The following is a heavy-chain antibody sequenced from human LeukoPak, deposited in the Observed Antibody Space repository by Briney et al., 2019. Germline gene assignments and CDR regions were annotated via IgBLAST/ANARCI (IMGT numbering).Heavy chain of an antibody. V-gene: IGHV3-21*01. D-gene: IGHD2-15*01. CDR3: ARRIGVVVAATPVDY. CDR2: ISSSSSYI. CDR1: GVTFSSDS. J-gene: IGHJ4*02. Sequence: GGSLRLSCAASGVTFSSDSMNWVRQAPGKGLEWVSSISSSSSYIYYAVTVQGRITISRDNAQNSLYLQINSLRAEDTAVYYCARRIGVVVAATPVDYWGQGTLVTVSS.